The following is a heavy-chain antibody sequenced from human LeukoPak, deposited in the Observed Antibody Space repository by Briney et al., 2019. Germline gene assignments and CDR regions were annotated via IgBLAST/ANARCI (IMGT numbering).Heavy chain of an antibody. J-gene: IGHJ4*02. CDR3: ARDRPYGGKGYYFDY. V-gene: IGHV4-61*01. CDR1: GGSVSSGSYY. Sequence: SETLSLTCTVSGGSVSSGSYYWSWIRQPPGKGLEWIGYIYYSGSTNYNPSLKSRVTISVDTSKNQFSLKLSSVTAADTAAYYCARDRPYGGKGYYFDYWGQGTLVTVSS. D-gene: IGHD4-23*01. CDR2: IYYSGST.